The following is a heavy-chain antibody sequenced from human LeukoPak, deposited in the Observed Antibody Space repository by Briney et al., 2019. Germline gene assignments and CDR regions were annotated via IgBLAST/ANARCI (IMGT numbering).Heavy chain of an antibody. D-gene: IGHD2-21*01. Sequence: PSETLSLTCAVYGGSFSGYYWSWIRQPPGKGLEWIGYIYYSGSTNYNPSLKSRVTISVDTSKNQFSLKLSSVTAADTAVYYCARHEVIEMAFDIWGQGTMVTVSS. J-gene: IGHJ3*02. CDR1: GGSFSGYY. CDR3: ARHEVIEMAFDI. V-gene: IGHV4-59*08. CDR2: IYYSGST.